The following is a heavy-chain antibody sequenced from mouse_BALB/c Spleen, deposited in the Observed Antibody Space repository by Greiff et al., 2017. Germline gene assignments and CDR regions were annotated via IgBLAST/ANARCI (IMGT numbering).Heavy chain of an antibody. Sequence: EVMLVESGGGLVKPGGSLKLSCAASGFTFSSYAMSWVRQTPEKRLEWVASISSGGSTYYPDSVKGRFTISRDNARNILYLQMSSLRSEDTAMYYCARYLPLYFDYWGQGTTLTVSS. CDR1: GFTFSSYA. D-gene: IGHD2-1*01. CDR3: ARYLPLYFDY. CDR2: ISSGGST. J-gene: IGHJ2*01. V-gene: IGHV5-6-5*01.